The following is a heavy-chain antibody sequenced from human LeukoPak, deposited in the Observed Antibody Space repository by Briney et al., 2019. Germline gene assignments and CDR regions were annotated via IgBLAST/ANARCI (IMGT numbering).Heavy chain of an antibody. Sequence: ASVKVSCKVSGSTLAESSIHWLRQAPGKGLEWMGGYDPEEGGIIYAQKFLDRVTMTEDTSTTTAYMEVSSLRSEDTAVYFCAGDRGITITKDFDYWGQGTLVTVSP. V-gene: IGHV1-24*01. CDR2: YDPEEGGI. J-gene: IGHJ4*02. CDR1: GSTLAESS. D-gene: IGHD1-1*01. CDR3: AGDRGITITKDFDY.